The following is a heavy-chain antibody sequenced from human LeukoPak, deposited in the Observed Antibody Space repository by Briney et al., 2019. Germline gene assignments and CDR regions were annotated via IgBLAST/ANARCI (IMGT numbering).Heavy chain of an antibody. J-gene: IGHJ4*02. D-gene: IGHD3-22*01. CDR3: ARETFRGSGYYPSKFDY. CDR2: IYTSGST. Sequence: PSETLSLTCTVSGGSISSGSYYWSWIRQPAGKGLEWIGRIYTSGSTNYNPSLKSRVTISVDTSKNQFSLKLSSVTAADTAVYYCARETFRGSGYYPSKFDYWGQGTLVTVSS. CDR1: GGSISSGSYY. V-gene: IGHV4-61*02.